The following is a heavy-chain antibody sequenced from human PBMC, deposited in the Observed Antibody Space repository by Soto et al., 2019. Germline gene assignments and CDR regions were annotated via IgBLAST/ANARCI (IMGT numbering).Heavy chain of an antibody. J-gene: IGHJ4*02. CDR1: GDSISSRSYY. Sequence: SETMSLTCTVTGDSISSRSYYWGWIRQPPGKGLEWIGSIYYSGSTYNNPSLRSRVSMSIDTSKDQFSLKLKSVTAADTALYFCARQWTSVVTQAYFHGWGPGSLVTVSS. CDR2: IYYSGST. V-gene: IGHV4-39*01. D-gene: IGHD2-21*02. CDR3: ARQWTSVVTQAYFHG.